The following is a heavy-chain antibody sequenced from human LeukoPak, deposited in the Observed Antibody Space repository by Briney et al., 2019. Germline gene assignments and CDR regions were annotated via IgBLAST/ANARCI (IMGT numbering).Heavy chain of an antibody. V-gene: IGHV4-31*03. CDR1: GGSISSGGYY. Sequence: PSETLSLTCTVSGGSISSGGYYWSWIRQHLGKGLEWIGYIYYSGSTYYNPSLKSRVTISVDTSKNQFSLKLSSVTAADTAVYYCAREYSSGWYGGWGQGTLVTVSS. CDR2: IYYSGST. D-gene: IGHD6-19*01. J-gene: IGHJ4*02. CDR3: AREYSSGWYGG.